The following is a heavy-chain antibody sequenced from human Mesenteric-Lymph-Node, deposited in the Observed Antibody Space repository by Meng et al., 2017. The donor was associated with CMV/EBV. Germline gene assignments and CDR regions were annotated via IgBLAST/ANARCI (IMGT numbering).Heavy chain of an antibody. J-gene: IGHJ6*02. CDR3: ARDRGTAVGEDGMDV. Sequence: GGSLRLSCAASGFTFSSYAMHWVRQAPGKGLEWVAVISYDGSNKYYADSVKGRFTISRDNSKNTLYLQMNSLRAEDTAVYYCARDRGTAVGEDGMDVWGQGTTVTVSS. CDR2: ISYDGSNK. V-gene: IGHV3-30*04. D-gene: IGHD6-19*01. CDR1: GFTFSSYA.